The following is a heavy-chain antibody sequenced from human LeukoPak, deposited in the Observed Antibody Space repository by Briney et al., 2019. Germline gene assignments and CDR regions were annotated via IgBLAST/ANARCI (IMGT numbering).Heavy chain of an antibody. CDR2: INPIDGST. J-gene: IGHJ4*02. D-gene: IGHD5-24*01. CDR1: GYTFTTYY. Sequence: GASVKVSCKASGYTFTTYYMHWVRQAPGQGLEWMGMINPIDGSTRYAQQFQGRVTMTRDTSTSTVYMELSSLRSDDTAVYYCARLATIGDYFDYWGQGTLVTVSS. CDR3: ARLATIGDYFDY. V-gene: IGHV1-46*01.